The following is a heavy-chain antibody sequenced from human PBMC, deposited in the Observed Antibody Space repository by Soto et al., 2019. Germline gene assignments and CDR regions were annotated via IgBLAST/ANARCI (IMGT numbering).Heavy chain of an antibody. CDR2: VFHSGST. D-gene: IGHD3-10*01. CDR3: ARERVWLGETYFDY. Sequence: QVQLQESGPGLVKPSETLTLTCTVSGDSISNYHWSWIRQTPGKGLEWIGYVFHSGSTKYHPSLKSRATISLDTSKSEFSLKLKSVTAADTAIYYCARERVWLGETYFDYWSQGTLVTVSS. V-gene: IGHV4-59*01. J-gene: IGHJ4*02. CDR1: GDSISNYH.